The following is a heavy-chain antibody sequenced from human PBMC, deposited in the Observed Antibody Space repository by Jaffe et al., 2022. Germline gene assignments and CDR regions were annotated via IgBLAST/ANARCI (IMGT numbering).Heavy chain of an antibody. Sequence: QVQLQESGPGLVKPSETLSLTCAVSGYSISSGYYWGWIRQPPGKGLEWIGSIYHSGSTYYNPSLKSRVTISVDTSKNQFSLKLSSVTAADTAVYYCARDLRDYDILTGYYPPFDYWGQGTLVTVSS. CDR3: ARDLRDYDILTGYYPPFDY. D-gene: IGHD3-9*01. CDR1: GYSISSGYY. J-gene: IGHJ4*02. CDR2: IYHSGST. V-gene: IGHV4-38-2*02.